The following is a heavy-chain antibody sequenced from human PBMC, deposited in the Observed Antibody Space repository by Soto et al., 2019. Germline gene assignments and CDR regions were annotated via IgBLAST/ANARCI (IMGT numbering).Heavy chain of an antibody. V-gene: IGHV1-3*01. CDR3: ARVQYRGYDFKLAFDI. CDR1: GYTFDNYA. Sequence: QVQLVQSGAQVKKPGASVKVSCKASGYTFDNYALHWVRQAPGRRLEWMGWIHAGNGYTKYSQSFQRRVTITRDTAASTGHMALSSLRSEDTAVYYCARVQYRGYDFKLAFDIWGQGTMVTVSS. CDR2: IHAGNGYT. J-gene: IGHJ3*02. D-gene: IGHD5-12*01.